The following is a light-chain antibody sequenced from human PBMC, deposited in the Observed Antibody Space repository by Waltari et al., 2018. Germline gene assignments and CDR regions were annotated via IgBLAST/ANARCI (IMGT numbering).Light chain of an antibody. CDR1: QDIRRY. CDR3: QQSNYFPLT. J-gene: IGKJ4*01. CDR2: GAS. Sequence: DIQMTQSPSSVSASVGDRVTITCRASQDIRRYLVWYQQKPGKAPNLLIYGASNLQSGVPSRFSGSGSGTDFTLTIDTLLPEDFATYFCQQSNYFPLTFGGGTKVEIE. V-gene: IGKV1-12*01.